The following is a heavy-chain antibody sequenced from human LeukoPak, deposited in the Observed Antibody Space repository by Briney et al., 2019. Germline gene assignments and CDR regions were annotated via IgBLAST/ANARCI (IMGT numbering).Heavy chain of an antibody. CDR3: ARAPREGAFDY. J-gene: IGHJ4*02. D-gene: IGHD3-16*01. CDR2: INPSGGST. CDR1: GYTFTSYY. V-gene: IGHV1-46*01. Sequence: GASVKVSCKASGYTFTSYYMHWVRQAPGQGLEWMGIINPSGGSTSYAQKFQGRVTMTRDTSTSTVYMELSSLRSEDTAVYFCARAPREGAFDYWGQGTRVTVSS.